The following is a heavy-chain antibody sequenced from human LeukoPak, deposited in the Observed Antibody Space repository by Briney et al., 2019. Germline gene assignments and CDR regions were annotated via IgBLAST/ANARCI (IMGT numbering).Heavy chain of an antibody. V-gene: IGHV5-10-1*01. J-gene: IGHJ4*02. Sequence: GESLRISCKGSGYSFTNYWITWVRQMPGKGLEWMGRIDPSDSYANYNPSFQGHVTISADKSISTAYLQWSSLKASDTAMYYCARHHYGDSNFDYWGQGTLVTVSS. CDR1: GYSFTNYW. CDR2: IDPSDSYA. D-gene: IGHD4-17*01. CDR3: ARHHYGDSNFDY.